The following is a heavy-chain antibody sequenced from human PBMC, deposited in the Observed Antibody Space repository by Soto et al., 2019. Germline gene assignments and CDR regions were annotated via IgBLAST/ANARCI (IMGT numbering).Heavy chain of an antibody. V-gene: IGHV4-30-4*01. CDR1: GGSISSGEYY. Sequence: PSETLSLTCTVSGGSISSGEYYWTWIRQPPGKGLEWIGYISYSGSTHYSPSLKSRVSITVDTSKNQFSLNLASVSAEDTAVYYCARDWRGMGDSSGYYVDAFDIWGQGTMVTVSS. D-gene: IGHD3-22*01. J-gene: IGHJ3*02. CDR2: ISYSGST. CDR3: ARDWRGMGDSSGYYVDAFDI.